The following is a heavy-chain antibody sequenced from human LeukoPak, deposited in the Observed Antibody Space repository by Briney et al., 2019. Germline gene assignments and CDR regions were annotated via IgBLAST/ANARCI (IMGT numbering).Heavy chain of an antibody. CDR2: IYYSGST. D-gene: IGHD2-2*01. V-gene: IGHV4-59*04. J-gene: IGHJ5*02. CDR1: GGSISSYY. Sequence: SETLSLTCTVSGGSISSYYWSWIRQPPGKGLEWIGYIYYSGSTYYNPSLKSRVTISVDTSKNQFSPKLSSVTAADTAVYYCARSEGPSDIVVVPAAKPNWFDPWGQGTLVTVSS. CDR3: ARSEGPSDIVVVPAAKPNWFDP.